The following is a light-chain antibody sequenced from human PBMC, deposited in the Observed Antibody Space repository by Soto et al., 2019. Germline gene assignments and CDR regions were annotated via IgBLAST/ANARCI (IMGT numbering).Light chain of an antibody. CDR2: GAS. CDR3: QNFGDSPFT. V-gene: IGKV3-20*01. J-gene: IGKJ3*01. CDR1: ETISSHY. Sequence: EIVLMQSPDTLSLSPGERATLSCRASETISSHYIAWYQQKPGQAPRLLIFGASTRATGIPDRFSGSWSGTDFTLTISSLEPEDFAVYYCQNFGDSPFTFGAGTNVDIK.